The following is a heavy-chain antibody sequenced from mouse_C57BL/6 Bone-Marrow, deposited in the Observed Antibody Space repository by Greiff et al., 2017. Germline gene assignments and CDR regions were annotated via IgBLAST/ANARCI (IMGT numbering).Heavy chain of an antibody. D-gene: IGHD1-1*01. J-gene: IGHJ4*01. CDR2: ISSGGSYT. Sequence: EVQLVESGGDLVKPGGSLKLSCAASGFTFSSYGMSWVRQTPDKRLEWVATISSGGSYTYYPDSVKGRFTISRDNAKNTLYLQMSSLKSEDTAMYYCARHRTTVVARHYAMDYWGQGTSVTVSS. CDR3: ARHRTTVVARHYAMDY. V-gene: IGHV5-6*01. CDR1: GFTFSSYG.